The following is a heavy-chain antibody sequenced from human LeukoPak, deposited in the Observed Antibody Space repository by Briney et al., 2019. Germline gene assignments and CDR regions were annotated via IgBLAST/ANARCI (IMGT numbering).Heavy chain of an antibody. V-gene: IGHV4-59*01. J-gene: IGHJ5*02. CDR3: ARTLRANWFDP. CDR2: IYYSGST. Sequence: SETLSLTCTVSGCSISSYYWSWIRQPPGQGLEWIGYIYYSGSTNYNPSLKSRVTISVDTSKNQFSLKLSSVTAADTAVYYCARTLRANWFDPWGQGTLVTVSS. CDR1: GCSISSYY.